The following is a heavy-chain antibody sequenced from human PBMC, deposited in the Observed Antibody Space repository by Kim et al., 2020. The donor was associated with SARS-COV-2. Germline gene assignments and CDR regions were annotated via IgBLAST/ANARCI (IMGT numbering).Heavy chain of an antibody. CDR2: ISAYNGNT. D-gene: IGHD2-2*01. V-gene: IGHV1-18*04. Sequence: ASVKVSCKASGYTFTSYGISWVRQAPGQGLEWMGWISAYNGNTNYAQKLQGRVTMTTDTSTSTAYMELRSLRSDDTAVYYCARDRHQLPHYYYYGMDVWGQGTTVTVSS. CDR3: ARDRHQLPHYYYYGMDV. CDR1: GYTFTSYG. J-gene: IGHJ6*02.